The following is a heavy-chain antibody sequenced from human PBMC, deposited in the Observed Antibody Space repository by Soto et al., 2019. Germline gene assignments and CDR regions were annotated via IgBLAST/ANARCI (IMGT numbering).Heavy chain of an antibody. CDR3: AGVSDSWSGYYGFDP. CDR1: GGSMRSDNYF. V-gene: IGHV4-30-4*02. CDR2: IYYSGSA. Sequence: SETLSLTCTVSGGSMRSDNYFWSWIRQPPGKGLEWIGYIYYSGSAYYNPSLERRITMSVDTSKKHFSLKLSSVTAAATAVYSCAGVSDSWSGYYGFDPWGQGALVTVSS. D-gene: IGHD3-3*01. J-gene: IGHJ5*02.